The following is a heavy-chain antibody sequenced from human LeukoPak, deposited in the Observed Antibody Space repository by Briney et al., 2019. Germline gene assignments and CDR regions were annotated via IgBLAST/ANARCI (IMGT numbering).Heavy chain of an antibody. J-gene: IGHJ3*02. V-gene: IGHV1-18*01. D-gene: IGHD3-22*01. CDR3: ARVGNYYDSSGYYYVQNAFDI. Sequence: ASVKVSCKASGYTFTSYGISWVRQAPGQGLEWMGWISAYNGNTNYAQKLQGRVTMTTDTSTSTAYMELRSLRSDETAVYYCARVGNYYDSSGYYYVQNAFDIWGQGTMVTVSS. CDR1: GYTFTSYG. CDR2: ISAYNGNT.